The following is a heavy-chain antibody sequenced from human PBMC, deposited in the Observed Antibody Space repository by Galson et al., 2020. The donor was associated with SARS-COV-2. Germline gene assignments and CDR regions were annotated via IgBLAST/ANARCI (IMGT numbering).Heavy chain of an antibody. CDR2: IWYDGSNK. D-gene: IGHD6-19*01. J-gene: IGHJ4*02. CDR3: ARGYGDSSGWYGFLVDY. V-gene: IGHV3-33*01. CDR1: GFTFSSYG. Sequence: GESLKISCAASGFTFSSYGMHWVRQAPGKGLEWVAVIWYDGSNKYYADSVKGRFTISRDNSKNTLYLQMNSLRAEDTAVYYCARGYGDSSGWYGFLVDYWGQGTLVTVSS.